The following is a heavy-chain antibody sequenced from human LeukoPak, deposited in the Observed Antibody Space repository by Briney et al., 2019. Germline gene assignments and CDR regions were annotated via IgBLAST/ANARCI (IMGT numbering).Heavy chain of an antibody. CDR2: INPNSGGT. V-gene: IGHV1-2*02. Sequence: GASVKVSCKASGYTLTGYYMHWVRQAPGQGLEWMGWINPNSGGTNYAQKFQGRVTMTRDTSISTAYMELSRLRSDDTAVYYCARDLGSGSYYRSWFDPWGQGTLVTVSS. CDR1: GYTLTGYY. CDR3: ARDLGSGSYYRSWFDP. D-gene: IGHD3-10*01. J-gene: IGHJ5*02.